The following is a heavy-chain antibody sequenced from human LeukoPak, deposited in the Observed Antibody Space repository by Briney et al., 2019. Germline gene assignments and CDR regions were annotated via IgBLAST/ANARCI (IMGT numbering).Heavy chain of an antibody. D-gene: IGHD2-2*01. CDR3: ARALYHTFDY. V-gene: IGHV1-18*04. CDR1: GYTFTGYY. Sequence: ASVKVSCKASGYTFTGYYIHWVRQAPGQGLEWMGWISANNNNTDNVQKLQGRVTMTTDTSTSTAYMELRSLRSDDTAVYYCARALYHTFDYWGQGTLVTVSS. CDR2: ISANNNNT. J-gene: IGHJ4*02.